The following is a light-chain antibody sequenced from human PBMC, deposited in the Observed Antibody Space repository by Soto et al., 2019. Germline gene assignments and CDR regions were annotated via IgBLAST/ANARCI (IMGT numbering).Light chain of an antibody. V-gene: IGKV1-27*01. CDR2: AAS. CDR3: QNYNSAPWT. J-gene: IGKJ1*01. CDR1: QAIINY. Sequence: DIQMTQSPSSLSASVGDRVTITCRASQAIINYLAWYQQRPGKVPKLLIYAASTLQSGVPSRFSGSGSGTEYSLTISSLQPEDVATYYCQNYNSAPWTFGQGTKVE.